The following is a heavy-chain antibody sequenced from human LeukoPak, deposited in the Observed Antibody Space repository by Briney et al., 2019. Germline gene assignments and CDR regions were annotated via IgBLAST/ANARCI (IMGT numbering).Heavy chain of an antibody. CDR1: EFTFSSYA. CDR3: AKVIVSSWSYYYGLDV. CDR2: ISGGGGST. J-gene: IGHJ6*02. D-gene: IGHD2-15*01. V-gene: IGHV3-23*01. Sequence: GGSLRLSCAVSEFTFSSYAMSWVRQAPGKGLEWVSAISGGGGSTYYADSVKGRFTISRDNSKNTLYLQMNSLRAEDTAGYYCAKVIVSSWSYYYGLDVWGQGTTVTVSS.